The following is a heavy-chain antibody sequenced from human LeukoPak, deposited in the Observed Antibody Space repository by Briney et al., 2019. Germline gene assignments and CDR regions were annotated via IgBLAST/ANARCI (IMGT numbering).Heavy chain of an antibody. Sequence: GASVKVSCKASGYTFTSYGISWVRQAPGQGLEWMGWISAYNGNTNYAQKLQGRVTMTTDTSTSTAYMELRSLRSDDTAVYYCARAGYGDYALEGSWFDLWGQGTLVTVSS. CDR2: ISAYNGNT. CDR1: GYTFTSYG. D-gene: IGHD4-17*01. V-gene: IGHV1-18*01. J-gene: IGHJ5*02. CDR3: ARAGYGDYALEGSWFDL.